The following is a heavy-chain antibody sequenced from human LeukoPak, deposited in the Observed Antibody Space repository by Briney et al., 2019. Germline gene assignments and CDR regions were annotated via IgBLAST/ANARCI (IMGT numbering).Heavy chain of an antibody. CDR2: IYSGGST. V-gene: IGHV3-66*01. CDR3: VRDDDRPDNGLDY. J-gene: IGHJ4*02. CDR1: GFTVSSNY. Sequence: GGSLRLSCAASGFTVSSNYMSWVRQAPGKGLEWVSVIYSGGSTYYADSVKGRFTISRDDSKNTLYLQMNSLRAEDTAVYYCVRDDDRPDNGLDYWGQGTLVTVSS. D-gene: IGHD3-22*01.